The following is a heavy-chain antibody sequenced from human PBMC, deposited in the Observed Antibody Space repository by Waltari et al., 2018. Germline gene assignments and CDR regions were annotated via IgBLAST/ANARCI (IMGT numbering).Heavy chain of an antibody. CDR3: AKGISGTNSGIDF. D-gene: IGHD1-26*01. CDR1: GFTFRNYA. Sequence: EVQLLESGGGLVQPGGSLSLSCAASGFTFRNYAMSLVRQAPGKGLEWVSLMSGSTGSTYYADSVKGRFTISRDNSKNTLYLQMNSLRAEDTAVFYCAKGISGTNSGIDFWGQGTLVTVSS. V-gene: IGHV3-23*01. J-gene: IGHJ4*02. CDR2: MSGSTGST.